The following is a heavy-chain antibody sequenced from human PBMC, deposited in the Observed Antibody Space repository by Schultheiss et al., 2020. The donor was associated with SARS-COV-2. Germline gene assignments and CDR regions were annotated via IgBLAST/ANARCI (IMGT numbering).Heavy chain of an antibody. Sequence: GESLKISCAASGFTFSSYAMHWVRQAPGKGLEWVAVISYDGSNKYYADSVKGRFTISRDNSKNTLYLQMNSLRAEDTAVYYCARDPGWHYDLWGRGTLVTVSS. J-gene: IGHJ2*01. V-gene: IGHV3-30-3*01. CDR3: ARDPGWHYDL. CDR1: GFTFSSYA. CDR2: ISYDGSNK.